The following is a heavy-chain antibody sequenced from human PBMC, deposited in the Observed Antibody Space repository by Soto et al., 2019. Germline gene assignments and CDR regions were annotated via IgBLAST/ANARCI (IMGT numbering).Heavy chain of an antibody. V-gene: IGHV1-69*12. J-gene: IGHJ6*02. CDR3: ASDKDRPQLGGNYYYILDV. D-gene: IGHD3-3*02. CDR2: IMPVFRTP. Sequence: QVQLEQSGAEVKKPGSSVKVSCKASGGTFSNSAISWVRQAPGQGLEWMGGIMPVFRTPDYAQKFQGRVTIPADESTSTAYMELSGLRSDDTAVYFCASDKDRPQLGGNYYYILDVWGQGTTVTVSS. CDR1: GGTFSNSA.